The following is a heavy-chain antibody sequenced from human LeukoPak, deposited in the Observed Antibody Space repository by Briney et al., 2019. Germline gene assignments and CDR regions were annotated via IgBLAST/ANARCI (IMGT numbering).Heavy chain of an antibody. J-gene: IGHJ4*02. CDR3: ARDWPDYGSGSIFDY. Sequence: GASVKVSCKASGYTFTSYGISWVRRAPGQGLEWMGWISAYNGNTNYAQKLQGRVTMTTDTSTSTAYMELRSLRSDDTAVYYCARDWPDYGSGSIFDYWGQGTLVTVSS. CDR1: GYTFTSYG. CDR2: ISAYNGNT. D-gene: IGHD3-10*01. V-gene: IGHV1-18*01.